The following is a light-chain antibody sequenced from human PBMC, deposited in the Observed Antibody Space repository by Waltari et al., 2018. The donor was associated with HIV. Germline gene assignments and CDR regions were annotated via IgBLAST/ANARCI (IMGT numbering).Light chain of an antibody. J-gene: IGLJ2*01. CDR2: EDS. CDR3: QVWDSSSAHVV. CDR1: NIGTKS. Sequence: SSVLTQPPSVSVAPGQTARITCGGNNIGTKSVHWYQQKPVQAPVLVVYEDSDRPSGIPELFSGANSGNTATLTINRVEAGDEADYYCQVWDSSSAHVVFGGGTKLTVL. V-gene: IGLV3-21*02.